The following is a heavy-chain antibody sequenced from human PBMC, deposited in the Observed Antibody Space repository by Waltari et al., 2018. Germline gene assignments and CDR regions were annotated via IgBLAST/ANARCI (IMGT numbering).Heavy chain of an antibody. D-gene: IGHD5-18*01. J-gene: IGHJ5*02. Sequence: QVQLQESGPGLVKPSETLSLTCTVSGGSISSYYWSWIRQTPGQGLEWIGYIYYSGSTNYNPSLKSRVTISVDTSKNQFSLKLSSVTAADTAVYYCARVQTHLRGYSYGYVNWFDPWGQGTLVTVSS. CDR2: IYYSGST. V-gene: IGHV4-59*01. CDR1: GGSISSYY. CDR3: ARVQTHLRGYSYGYVNWFDP.